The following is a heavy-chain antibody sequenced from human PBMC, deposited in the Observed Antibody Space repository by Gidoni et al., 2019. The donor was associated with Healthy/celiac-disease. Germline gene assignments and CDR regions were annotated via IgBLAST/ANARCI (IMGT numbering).Heavy chain of an antibody. CDR2: IYTSGST. Sequence: QVQLQESGPGLVKPSQTLSLTCTVSGGSISSGSYYWSWLRQPAGKGLEGIGRIYTSGSTNYNPSLKSRVTRSVDTSKNKFSLKLSSVTAADTAVYYCAREAIELTGTGPYYYYYGMDVWGQGTTVTVSS. J-gene: IGHJ6*02. CDR1: GGSISSGSYY. V-gene: IGHV4-61*02. D-gene: IGHD1-7*01. CDR3: AREAIELTGTGPYYYYYGMDV.